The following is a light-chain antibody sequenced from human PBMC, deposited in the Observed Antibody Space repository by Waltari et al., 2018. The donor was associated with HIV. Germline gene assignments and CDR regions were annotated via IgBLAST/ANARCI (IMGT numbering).Light chain of an antibody. Sequence: QSALAQPPSASGSAGQSVTISCPGTSSDVGAYNYVSWYQQHPGTSPKLIIYAVTKRPSGGPDRFSGSKSGNTASLTVSGLQGEDEADYYCSSYADSDTPVVFGGGTKLTVL. J-gene: IGLJ2*01. CDR1: SSDVGAYNY. CDR2: AVT. V-gene: IGLV2-8*01. CDR3: SSYADSDTPVV.